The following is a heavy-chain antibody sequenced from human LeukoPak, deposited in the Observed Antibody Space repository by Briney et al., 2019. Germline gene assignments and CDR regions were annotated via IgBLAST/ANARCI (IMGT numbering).Heavy chain of an antibody. V-gene: IGHV3-48*03. J-gene: IGHJ4*02. CDR2: ISSSGSTI. CDR3: AGLRYFDWTFDY. CDR1: GFTFSSYE. Sequence: GGSLRLSCAASGFTFSSYEMNWVRQAPGKGLEGVSYISSSGSTIYYADSVKGRFTISRDNAKNSLYLQMNGLRAEDTAVYYCAGLRYFDWTFDYWGQGTLVTVSS. D-gene: IGHD3-9*01.